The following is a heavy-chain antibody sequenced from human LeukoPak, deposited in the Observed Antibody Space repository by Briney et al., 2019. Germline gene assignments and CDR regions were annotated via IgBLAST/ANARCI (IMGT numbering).Heavy chain of an antibody. CDR2: INWNGGSI. Sequence: TGGSLRLSCAASGFTFYDYGMSWVRHAPGKGLEWVSGINWNGGSIGYADSVKGRFTISRDNAKNSLYLQMSSLRAEDTALYYCARGEYCSSTSCYPPTYYYYYMDVWGKGTTVTVSS. J-gene: IGHJ6*03. CDR1: GFTFYDYG. CDR3: ARGEYCSSTSCYPPTYYYYYMDV. D-gene: IGHD2-2*01. V-gene: IGHV3-20*04.